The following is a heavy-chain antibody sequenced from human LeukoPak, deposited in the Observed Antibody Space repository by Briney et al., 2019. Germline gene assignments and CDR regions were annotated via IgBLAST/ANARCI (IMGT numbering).Heavy chain of an antibody. J-gene: IGHJ4*02. CDR2: INAGNGDT. Sequence: ASVKVSCKASGYTFTKYVVHWVRQAPGQRPEWMGWINAGNGDTKYSQNFQDRVTITRDTSANAAYMELSSLTSEDTALYYCARDDCGDTCYPGGYWGQGTLVTVSS. D-gene: IGHD2-21*01. V-gene: IGHV1-3*01. CDR3: ARDDCGDTCYPGGY. CDR1: GYTFTKYV.